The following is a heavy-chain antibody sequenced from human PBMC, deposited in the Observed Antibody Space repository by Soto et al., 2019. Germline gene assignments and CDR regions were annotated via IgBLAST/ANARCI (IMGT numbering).Heavy chain of an antibody. D-gene: IGHD2-15*01. Sequence: SGPTLVNPTQTLTLTCTFSGFSLSTSGMCVSWIRQPPGKALEWLARIDWDDDKYYSTSLKTRLTISKDTSKNQVVLTMTNMDPVDTATYYCARTVLGQDVQDEYYYYMDVWGKGTTVTVYS. CDR2: IDWDDDK. CDR3: ARTVLGQDVQDEYYYYMDV. CDR1: GFSLSTSGMC. J-gene: IGHJ6*03. V-gene: IGHV2-70*11.